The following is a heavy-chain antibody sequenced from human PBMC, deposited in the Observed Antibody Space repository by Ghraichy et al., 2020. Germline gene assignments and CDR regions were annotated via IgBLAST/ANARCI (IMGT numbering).Heavy chain of an antibody. Sequence: SETLSLTCTVSGGSISSYYWSWIRQPPGKGVEWIGYIYYSGSTNYNPSLKSRVTISVDTSKNQFSLKLSSVTAADTAVYYCARWLQFSLYAFDIWGQGTMVTVSS. D-gene: IGHD5-24*01. J-gene: IGHJ3*02. V-gene: IGHV4-59*08. CDR2: IYYSGST. CDR1: GGSISSYY. CDR3: ARWLQFSLYAFDI.